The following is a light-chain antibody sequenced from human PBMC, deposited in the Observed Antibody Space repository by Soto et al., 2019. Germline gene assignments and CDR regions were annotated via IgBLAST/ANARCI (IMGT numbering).Light chain of an antibody. CDR3: LQLNSYPPT. Sequence: DIQMTQSPSSLSASVGDRVTITCRASQGIGSALGWYQQKPRKAPKRLIYAASSLQSGVPSRFSGSGSGTEFTLTISSLQPEDFATYYCLQLNSYPPTFGGGTKVEIK. V-gene: IGKV1-17*01. CDR1: QGIGSA. CDR2: AAS. J-gene: IGKJ4*01.